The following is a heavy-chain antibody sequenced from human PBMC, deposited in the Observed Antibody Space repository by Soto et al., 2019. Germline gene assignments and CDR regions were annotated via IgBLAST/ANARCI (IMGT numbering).Heavy chain of an antibody. CDR2: IHPSGTNT. Sequence: QVQLVQSGAEVKKPGASVKLSCKASGYSFSSHYMHWVRQAPGQGLEWMGVIHPSGTNTAYAQKFQGRVTTPTDTATTTVYMELTSLRSDDTAIYYWARDQSWQEVVWCFAPWGQGTLVPVSS. CDR1: GYSFSSHY. V-gene: IGHV1-46*03. CDR3: ARDQSWQEVVWCFAP. D-gene: IGHD2-15*01. J-gene: IGHJ5*02.